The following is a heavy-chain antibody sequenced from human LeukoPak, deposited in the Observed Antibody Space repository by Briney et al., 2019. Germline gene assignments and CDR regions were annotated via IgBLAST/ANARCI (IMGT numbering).Heavy chain of an antibody. D-gene: IGHD3-22*01. CDR1: GFTFSGYD. CDR3: SRASYAGSGYYSGAGARADY. V-gene: IGHV3-48*01. Sequence: GGSLRLSCAASGFTFSGYDMNWVRQAPGKGLEFLSYISSSSSPIYYGGSVKGRFTVSRDNARSSLYLEMNSLRVEDTAVYYCSRASYAGSGYYSGAGARADYWGRGTLVTVSS. J-gene: IGHJ4*02. CDR2: ISSSSSPI.